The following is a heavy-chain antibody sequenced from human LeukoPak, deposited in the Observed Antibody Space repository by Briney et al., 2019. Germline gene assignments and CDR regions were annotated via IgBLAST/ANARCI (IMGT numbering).Heavy chain of an antibody. CDR1: GGSISSSSYY. Sequence: SETLSLTCTVSGGSISSSSYYWGWIRQPPGKGLEWIGYIYYSGSTNYNPSLKSRVTISVDTSKNQFSLKLSSVTAADTAVYYCARPSGSSGWYGMDVWGQGTTVTVSS. CDR2: IYYSGST. CDR3: ARPSGSSGWYGMDV. J-gene: IGHJ6*02. V-gene: IGHV4-61*05. D-gene: IGHD6-19*01.